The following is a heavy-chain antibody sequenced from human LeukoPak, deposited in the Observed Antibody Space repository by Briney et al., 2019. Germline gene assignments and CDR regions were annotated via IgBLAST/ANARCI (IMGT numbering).Heavy chain of an antibody. CDR3: ARGLGTTFDL. CDR1: GGSVSSYY. V-gene: IGHV4-59*02. CDR2: IYYTGST. J-gene: IGHJ2*01. D-gene: IGHD1-7*01. Sequence: SETLSLTCTVSGGSVSSYYWSWIRQPPGKGLEWIGYIYYTGSTNYNPSLKSRVTISIDTSKNQFFLKLSSVTATATAVYYCARGLGTTFDLWGRGALFTVSS.